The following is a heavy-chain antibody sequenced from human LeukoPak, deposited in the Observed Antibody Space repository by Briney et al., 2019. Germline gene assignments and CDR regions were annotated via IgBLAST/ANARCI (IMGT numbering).Heavy chain of an antibody. J-gene: IGHJ4*02. Sequence: PSQTLSLTCAVSGGSISSGGYSWSWLRQPPGKGLEWIEYIYHSGSTYYNPSLKSQLTISVDRSKNQFCLKLSSVTAADTAVYYCARGDSVNNPFGYWGQGTLVTVSS. V-gene: IGHV4-30-2*01. CDR3: ARGDSVNNPFGY. CDR1: GGSISSGGYS. CDR2: IYHSGST. D-gene: IGHD1/OR15-1a*01.